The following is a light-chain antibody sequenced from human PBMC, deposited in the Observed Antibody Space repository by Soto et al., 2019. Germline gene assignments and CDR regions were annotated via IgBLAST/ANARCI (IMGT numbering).Light chain of an antibody. J-gene: IGKJ1*01. Sequence: DIQMTQSPSSVSASVGDRVTITCRASQAISTWLAWYQQKPGKAPKLLIYAASNLQTGVPSRFSGSGSGTDFTLTISSLQPEDFATYYCQQANSFPRTFGQGTRLEIK. V-gene: IGKV1D-12*01. CDR3: QQANSFPRT. CDR2: AAS. CDR1: QAISTW.